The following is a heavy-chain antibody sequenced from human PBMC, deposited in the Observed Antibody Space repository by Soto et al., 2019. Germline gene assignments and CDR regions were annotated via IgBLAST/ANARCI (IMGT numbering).Heavy chain of an antibody. Sequence: LRLSCAASGFTFSSYGMHWVRQAPGKGLEWVAVISYDGSNKYYADSVKGRFTISRDNSKNTLYLQMNSLRAEDTAVYYCAKSAQYDFWSGYSRYYGMDVWGQGTTVTVSS. CDR3: AKSAQYDFWSGYSRYYGMDV. CDR1: GFTFSSYG. D-gene: IGHD3-3*01. J-gene: IGHJ6*02. V-gene: IGHV3-30*18. CDR2: ISYDGSNK.